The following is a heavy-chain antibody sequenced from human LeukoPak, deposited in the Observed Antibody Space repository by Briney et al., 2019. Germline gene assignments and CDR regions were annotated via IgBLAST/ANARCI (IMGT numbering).Heavy chain of an antibody. CDR1: GYTFTSYD. J-gene: IGHJ4*02. D-gene: IGHD6-13*01. CDR2: MNPNSGNT. Sequence: ASVKVSCKASGYTFTSYDINWVRQATGQGLEWVGWMNPNSGNTGSAQKFQGRVTMTRDTSISTAYMELSSLRSEDTAVYYCARGAAVGTSRFDYWGQGTRVTVSS. V-gene: IGHV1-8*01. CDR3: ARGAAVGTSRFDY.